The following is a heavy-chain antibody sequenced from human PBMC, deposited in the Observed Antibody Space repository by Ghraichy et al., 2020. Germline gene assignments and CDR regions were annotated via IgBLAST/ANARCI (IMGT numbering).Heavy chain of an antibody. V-gene: IGHV3-48*02. CDR2: ISSRSSTI. CDR1: GFTFSNYN. J-gene: IGHJ4*02. D-gene: IGHD5-24*01. CDR3: ARMKDGYNVLDY. Sequence: ETLSLTCAASGFTFSNYNMKWVRQAPGKGLEWVSDISSRSSTIYVDSVKGRFTISRDNAKNSLYLQMNSLRDEDTAVYYCARMKDGYNVLDYWGQGTQVTVSS.